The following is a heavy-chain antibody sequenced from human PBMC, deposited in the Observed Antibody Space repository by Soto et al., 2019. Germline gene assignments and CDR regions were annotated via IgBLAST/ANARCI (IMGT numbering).Heavy chain of an antibody. J-gene: IGHJ4*02. D-gene: IGHD7-27*01. CDR2: IFDSGTT. CDR3: ARGPSGDKVHY. CDR1: DGYITSDYGC. Sequence: PSETKSHTNTVSDGYITSDYGCWSWKSQPPGEGLEWIGHIFDSGTTYTNPSLRSQVAISLDTSKNHFSLTLSSVTAADTAVYYCARGPSGDKVHYWGQGALVTVSS. V-gene: IGHV4-30-4*01.